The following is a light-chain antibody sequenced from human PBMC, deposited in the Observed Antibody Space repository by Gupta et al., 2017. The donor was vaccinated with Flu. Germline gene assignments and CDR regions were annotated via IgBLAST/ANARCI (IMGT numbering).Light chain of an antibody. CDR2: KAS. Sequence: DIQMTHSPSTLSASVGDRVNIACRATESISRWLAWYQQKPGEAPKLLIYKASNLESGAPSRFSGSGSGTQFSLTIDSLQPDDSATYFCQQQRSYPYTFGQGTKMEIK. J-gene: IGKJ2*01. CDR1: ESISRW. V-gene: IGKV1-5*03. CDR3: QQQRSYPYT.